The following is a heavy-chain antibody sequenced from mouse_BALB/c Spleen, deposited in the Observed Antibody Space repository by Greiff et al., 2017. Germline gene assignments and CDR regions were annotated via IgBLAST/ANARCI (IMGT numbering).Heavy chain of an antibody. CDR3: ARGGHYYGSSYWYFDV. D-gene: IGHD1-1*01. CDR2: IWGDGST. Sequence: VQLVESGPGLVAPSQSLSITCTVSGFSLTGYGVNWVRQPPGKGLEWLGMIWGDGSTDYNSALKSRLSISKDNSKSQVFLKMNSLQTDDTARYYCARGGHYYGSSYWYFDVWGAGTTVTVSS. V-gene: IGHV2-6-7*01. CDR1: GFSLTGYG. J-gene: IGHJ1*01.